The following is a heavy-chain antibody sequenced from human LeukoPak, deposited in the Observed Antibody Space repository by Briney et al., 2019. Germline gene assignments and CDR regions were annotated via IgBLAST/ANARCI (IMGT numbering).Heavy chain of an antibody. V-gene: IGHV3-7*01. Sequence: GSLRLSCAASGFTFSTYWMSWVRQAPEKGLEWVANTKPDGSETYYLDSVRGRFTISRDNAKNSLYLQMKSLRADDTAVYYCGKGGQSSSWFWVDWGQGTLVAVSS. CDR3: GKGGQSSSWFWVD. CDR2: TKPDGSET. D-gene: IGHD6-13*01. CDR1: GFTFSTYW. J-gene: IGHJ4*02.